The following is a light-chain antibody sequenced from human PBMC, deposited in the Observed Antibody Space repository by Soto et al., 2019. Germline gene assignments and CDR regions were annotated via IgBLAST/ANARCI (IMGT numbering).Light chain of an antibody. CDR3: QQYDNWPTT. CDR1: QDINRN. CDR2: GAS. J-gene: IGKJ2*01. Sequence: EIVMTQSPATLSLSPGERATLSCRASQDINRNLAWYQHKPGQAPRLLSYGASTRPTDPPTRVRGGGSGTELTLNISSLQPDDFAVYSCQQYDNWPTTFGPGTKLEIK. V-gene: IGKV3-15*01.